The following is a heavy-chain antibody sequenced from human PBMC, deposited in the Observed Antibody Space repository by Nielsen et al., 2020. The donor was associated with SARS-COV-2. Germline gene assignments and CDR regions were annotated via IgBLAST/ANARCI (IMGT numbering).Heavy chain of an antibody. Sequence: GESLTISCASSGFTFSSYAMSWVRQAPGKGLEWFSAIIGSGGSTYYADSVKARFTISRDNSKNTLYLQMNSLRAEDTAVYYCARQVGARQDYWGQGTLVTVSS. CDR2: IIGSGGST. J-gene: IGHJ4*02. D-gene: IGHD1-26*01. CDR1: GFTFSSYA. V-gene: IGHV3-23*01. CDR3: ARQVGARQDY.